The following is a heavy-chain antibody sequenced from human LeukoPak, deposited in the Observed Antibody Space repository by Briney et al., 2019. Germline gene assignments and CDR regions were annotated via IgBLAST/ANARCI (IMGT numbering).Heavy chain of an antibody. CDR1: GYSFTSNY. CDR3: ARDQEGFDY. Sequence: ASVKVSCKASGYSFTSNYIHWVRQAPGQGLEWMGMIYPRDGSTSYAQRFQDRDTVTRDTSTSTVHMELSGLRSEDTAVYYCARDQEGFDYWGQGTQVTVSS. J-gene: IGHJ4*02. V-gene: IGHV1-46*01. CDR2: IYPRDGST.